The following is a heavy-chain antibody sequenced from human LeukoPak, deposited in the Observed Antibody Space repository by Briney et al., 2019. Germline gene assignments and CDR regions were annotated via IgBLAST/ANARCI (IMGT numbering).Heavy chain of an antibody. CDR1: GFTFDDYA. CDR2: ISRNSGSI. D-gene: IGHD6-19*01. J-gene: IGHJ2*01. CDR3: AKGNQQWLAYDAFDV. Sequence: GRSLRLSCAASGFTFDDYAMHWVRQAPGKGLEWVSGISRNSGSIGYADSVKGRFTISRDNAKNSLYLQMNSLRAEDMALYYCAKGNQQWLAYDAFDVWGRGTLVTVSS. V-gene: IGHV3-9*03.